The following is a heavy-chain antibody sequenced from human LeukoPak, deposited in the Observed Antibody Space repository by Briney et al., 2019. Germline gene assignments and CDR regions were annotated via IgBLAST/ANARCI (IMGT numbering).Heavy chain of an antibody. D-gene: IGHD3-10*01. CDR3: ARGRSITILRGVAISDGFDI. V-gene: IGHV3-21*01. CDR2: IDTTTSYK. J-gene: IGHJ3*02. CDR1: GFTFSTHG. Sequence: GGSLRLSCAASGFTFSTHGMNWVRQAPGKGLEWVSFIDTTTSYKYYADSVKGRFTISRDNAKNSLYLQMNSLRADDTALYYCARGRSITILRGVAISDGFDIWGQGTMVTVSS.